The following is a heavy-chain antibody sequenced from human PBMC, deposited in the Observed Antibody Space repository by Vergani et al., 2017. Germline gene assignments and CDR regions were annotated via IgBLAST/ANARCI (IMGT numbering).Heavy chain of an antibody. Sequence: QVQLVQSGAEVKKPGSSVKVSCKASGGTFSSYTISWVRQAPGPGLEWMGRIIPILGIANYAQKFQGRVTITADKSTSTAYMELSSLRSEDTAVYYCASAGPSGGWFDPWGQGTLVTVSS. D-gene: IGHD1-26*01. CDR3: ASAGPSGGWFDP. J-gene: IGHJ5*02. CDR1: GGTFSSYT. CDR2: IIPILGIA. V-gene: IGHV1-69*02.